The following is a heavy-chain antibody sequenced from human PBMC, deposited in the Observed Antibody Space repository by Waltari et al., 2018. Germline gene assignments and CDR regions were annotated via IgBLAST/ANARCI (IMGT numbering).Heavy chain of an antibody. D-gene: IGHD3-10*01. CDR2: IKQDGSEK. J-gene: IGHJ4*02. CDR1: GYTFTSYG. Sequence: VQLVQSGAEVKKPGASVKVSCKASGYTFTSYGISWVRQAPGKGLEWVANIKQDGSEKYYVDSVKGRFTISRDNAKNSLYLQMNSLRAEDTAVYYCASPYYYGSGSYYNSDYWGQGTLVTVSS. V-gene: IGHV3-7*01. CDR3: ASPYYYGSGSYYNSDY.